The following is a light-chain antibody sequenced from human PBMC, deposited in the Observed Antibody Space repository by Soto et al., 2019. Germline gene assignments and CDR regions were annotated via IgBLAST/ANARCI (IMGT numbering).Light chain of an antibody. CDR3: QERSKWPSLS. CDR1: QSVSTY. V-gene: IGKV3-11*01. CDR2: DAS. Sequence: EIVLIQSPASLSLSAGQRATLFCRASQSVSTYLAWYQHTAGQAPRLLIYDASNRASGVPARFSGSGSETDFTLTIDSLEPEDSAIYFCQERSKWPSLSFGGGTKVEIK. J-gene: IGKJ4*01.